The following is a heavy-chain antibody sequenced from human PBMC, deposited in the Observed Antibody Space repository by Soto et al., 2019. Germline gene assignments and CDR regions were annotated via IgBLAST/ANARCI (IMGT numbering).Heavy chain of an antibody. Sequence: GGSLRLSCAVSGFTFGSYSMHWVRQDPDMGLEWVAFISFAGNNKYYADSVKGRFTISRDNSNNMVYLEMNSLRPDDTAVYYCARDRQKALVVVAATGGFDYWGQGTPVTVSS. CDR1: GFTFGSYS. J-gene: IGHJ4*02. CDR3: ARDRQKALVVVAATGGFDY. CDR2: ISFAGNNK. D-gene: IGHD2-15*01. V-gene: IGHV3-30*04.